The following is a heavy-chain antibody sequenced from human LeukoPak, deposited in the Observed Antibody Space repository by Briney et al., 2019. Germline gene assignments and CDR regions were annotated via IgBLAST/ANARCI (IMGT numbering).Heavy chain of an antibody. CDR3: ARDKKPHPTGDWLIDY. V-gene: IGHV4-38-2*02. CDR2: IYHSGST. CDR1: GYSISSGYY. D-gene: IGHD7-27*01. Sequence: SETLSLTCTVSGYSISSGYYWGWIRQPPGKGLEWIGSIYHSGSTYYNPSLKSRVTISVDTSKNQFSLKLSSVTAADTAVYYCARDKKPHPTGDWLIDYWGQGTLVTVSS. J-gene: IGHJ4*02.